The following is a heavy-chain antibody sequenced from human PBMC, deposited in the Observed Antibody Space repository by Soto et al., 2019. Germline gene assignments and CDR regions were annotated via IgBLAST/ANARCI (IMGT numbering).Heavy chain of an antibody. D-gene: IGHD1-26*01. CDR2: IYYSGST. J-gene: IGHJ4*02. CDR1: VGSVSSGSYY. V-gene: IGHV4-61*01. Sequence: SETLSLTCTVSVGSVSSGSYYWSWIRQPPGKGLEWIGYIYYSGSTNYNPSLKSRVTISVDTSKNQFSLKLSSVTAADTAVYYCARNFGIVGAWYYFDYWGQGTLVTVSS. CDR3: ARNFGIVGAWYYFDY.